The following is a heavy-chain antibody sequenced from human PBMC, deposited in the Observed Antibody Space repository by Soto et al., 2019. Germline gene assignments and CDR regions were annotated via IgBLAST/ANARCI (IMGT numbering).Heavy chain of an antibody. J-gene: IGHJ6*02. V-gene: IGHV4-34*01. CDR2: INHGGAT. D-gene: IGHD4-4*01. CDR3: ARGRLHLAPGTRLRYYAMDV. Sequence: QVQLHQWGAGLLQPSETLSLTCAIDGGSFTGYYWSWIRQAPGEGREWIGEINHGGATNVHPSLKRRILISMDASKNQFSVNLSSVTAADTAIYFCARGRLHLAPGTRLRYYAMDVWGQGTTVIISS. CDR1: GGSFTGYY.